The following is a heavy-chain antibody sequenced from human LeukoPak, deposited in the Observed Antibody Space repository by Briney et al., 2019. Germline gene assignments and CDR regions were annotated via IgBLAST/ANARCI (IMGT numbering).Heavy chain of an antibody. V-gene: IGHV3-15*01. CDR2: IKSKTDGGTT. CDR1: GFTFSNAW. Sequence: PGGSLRLSCAASGFTFSNAWMTWVRQAPGKGLEWVGRIKSKTDGGTTDNAAPVKGRFTISRDDSKNTLYLQMNSLKTEDTAVYYSTTPLLCSGTSCSVYWGQGTLVTVSS. CDR3: TTPLLCSGTSCSVY. J-gene: IGHJ4*02. D-gene: IGHD2-2*01.